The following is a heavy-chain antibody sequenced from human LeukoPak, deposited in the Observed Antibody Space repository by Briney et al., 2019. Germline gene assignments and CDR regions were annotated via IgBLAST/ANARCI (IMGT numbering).Heavy chain of an antibody. J-gene: IGHJ5*02. CDR2: IYYSGST. D-gene: IGHD3-22*01. CDR3: ARGRQSSGYSNWFDP. Sequence: SETLSLTCTVSGGSISSGGYYWSWIRQHPGKGLEWIGYIYYSGSTYYNPSLKSRVTISVGTSKNQFSLKLSSVTAADTAVYYCARGRQSSGYSNWFDPWGQGTLVTVSS. V-gene: IGHV4-31*03. CDR1: GGSISSGGYY.